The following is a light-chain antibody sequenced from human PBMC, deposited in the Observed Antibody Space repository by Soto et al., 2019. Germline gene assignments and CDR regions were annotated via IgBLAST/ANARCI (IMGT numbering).Light chain of an antibody. CDR2: GAS. CDR3: QQYGGSPRT. V-gene: IGKV3-20*01. Sequence: EIVMTQSPATLSVSPGEGATLSCRASQSVSSKLAWYQQKPGQAPRLLIYGASNRATGIPDRFSGSGSGTDFTLTITRLEPEDFAVYFCQQYGGSPRTFGQGTRLEIK. J-gene: IGKJ5*01. CDR1: QSVSSK.